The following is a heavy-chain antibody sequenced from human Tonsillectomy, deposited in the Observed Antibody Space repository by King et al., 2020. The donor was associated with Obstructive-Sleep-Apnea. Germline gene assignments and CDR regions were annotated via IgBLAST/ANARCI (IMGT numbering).Heavy chain of an antibody. D-gene: IGHD2-8*01. Sequence: QLVQSGAEVKKPGASVKVSCKASGYTFTSYGISWVRQAPGQGLEWMGWISAYNGNTNYAQKLQGRVTMTTDTSTSTAYMELRSLSSDDTAVYYCARDRAIILMVYALGGDFDYWGQGTLVTVSS. CDR1: GYTFTSYG. CDR3: ARDRAIILMVYALGGDFDY. V-gene: IGHV1-18*04. J-gene: IGHJ4*02. CDR2: ISAYNGNT.